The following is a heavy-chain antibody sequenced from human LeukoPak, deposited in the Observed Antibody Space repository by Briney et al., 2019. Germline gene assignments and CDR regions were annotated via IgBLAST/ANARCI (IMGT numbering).Heavy chain of an antibody. CDR2: ISSNGGST. Sequence: PGGTLRLSCAASGFTFSSYAMHWVRQAPGKGLEYVSAISSNGGSTYYANSVKGRFTISRDNSKNTLYLQMGSLRAEDMAVYYCARDPIWFGELLPHYFDYWGQGALVTVSS. D-gene: IGHD3-10*01. V-gene: IGHV3-64*01. CDR3: ARDPIWFGELLPHYFDY. J-gene: IGHJ4*02. CDR1: GFTFSSYA.